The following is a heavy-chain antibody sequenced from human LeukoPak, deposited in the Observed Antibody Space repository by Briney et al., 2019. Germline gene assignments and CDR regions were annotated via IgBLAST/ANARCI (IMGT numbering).Heavy chain of an antibody. CDR3: ARRGYDILTGYSPGQYYFDY. D-gene: IGHD3-9*01. Sequence: GESLKISCYGSGYSFTSYWISWVRQMPGKGLEWRGRIDPRYYYTNYSPSFQGHVTISADKSISTAYLQWSSLKASDTAMYYCARRGYDILTGYSPGQYYFDYWGQGTLVTVSS. J-gene: IGHJ4*02. CDR1: GYSFTSYW. V-gene: IGHV5-10-1*01. CDR2: IDPRYYYT.